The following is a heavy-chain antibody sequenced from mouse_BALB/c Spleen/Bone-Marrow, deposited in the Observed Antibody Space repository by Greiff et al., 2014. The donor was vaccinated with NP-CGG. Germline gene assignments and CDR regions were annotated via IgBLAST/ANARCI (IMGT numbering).Heavy chain of an antibody. CDR2: ISDGGSYT. J-gene: IGHJ1*01. V-gene: IGHV5-4*02. CDR3: ARSPYYYGSGYGYFDV. CDR1: GFTFSDYS. Sequence: EVQLVESGGGLVKPGGSLKLSCAASGFTFSDYSMYWVRQTPEKRLEWVATISDGGSYTYYPDSVKGRFTISRDNVRNNLYPQMSSLKSEDTAMYYCARSPYYYGSGYGYFDVWGAGTTVTVSS. D-gene: IGHD1-1*01.